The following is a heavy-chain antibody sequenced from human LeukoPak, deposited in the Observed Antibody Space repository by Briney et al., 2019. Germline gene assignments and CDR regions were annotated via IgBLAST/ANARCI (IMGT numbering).Heavy chain of an antibody. CDR3: AASSSYYDSSGYSPCPRSFDY. J-gene: IGHJ4*02. Sequence: SVKVSCKASGGTFSSYAISWVRQAPGQGLECRGRMIPIFGTANYAQKFQGRVTITTDESTSTAYMELRSLRSDATAADYCAASSSYYDSSGYSPCPRSFDYWGQGTLVTVSS. CDR1: GGTFSSYA. CDR2: MIPIFGTA. D-gene: IGHD3-22*01. V-gene: IGHV1-69*05.